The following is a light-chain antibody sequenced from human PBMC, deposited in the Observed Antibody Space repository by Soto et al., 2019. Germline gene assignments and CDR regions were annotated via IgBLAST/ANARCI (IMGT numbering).Light chain of an antibody. CDR2: DVS. V-gene: IGLV2-14*03. CDR3: SSYTRSSTLVV. CDR1: SSDVGDYNY. Sequence: QSALTQPASVSGSPGQSITFSCTGTSSDVGDYNYVSWYQQHPGKAPKLMIYDVSKRPSGVSNRFSGSKSGNTASLTISGLQAEDEADYYCSSYTRSSTLVVFGGGTNLTVL. J-gene: IGLJ2*01.